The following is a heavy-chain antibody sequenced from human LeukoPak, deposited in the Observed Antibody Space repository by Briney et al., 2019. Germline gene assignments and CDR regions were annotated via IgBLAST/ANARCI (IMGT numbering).Heavy chain of an antibody. J-gene: IGHJ5*02. CDR1: GGSISNYY. D-gene: IGHD3-10*01. CDR2: IHSNGGA. Sequence: SETLSLTCTVSGGSISNYYWSWIRQPPGKGLEWIGFIHSNGGANYNASLNSRATISRDTSRSQVSLKLTSVTAADTAVYYCASSNLGSLGQFDPWGQGTLVTVSS. CDR3: ASSNLGSLGQFDP. V-gene: IGHV4-59*01.